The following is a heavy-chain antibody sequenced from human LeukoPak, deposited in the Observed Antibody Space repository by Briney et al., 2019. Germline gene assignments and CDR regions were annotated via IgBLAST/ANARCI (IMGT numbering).Heavy chain of an antibody. CDR1: GFTFSSYG. V-gene: IGHV3-30*02. Sequence: HPGGSLRLSCAASGFTFSSYGMHWVRQAPGKGLEWVAFIRYDGSNKYYADSVKGRFTISRDNSKNTLYLQMNSLRAEDTAVYYCARDRKGPWFGELNWFDPWGQGTLVTVSS. D-gene: IGHD3-10*01. J-gene: IGHJ5*02. CDR3: ARDRKGPWFGELNWFDP. CDR2: IRYDGSNK.